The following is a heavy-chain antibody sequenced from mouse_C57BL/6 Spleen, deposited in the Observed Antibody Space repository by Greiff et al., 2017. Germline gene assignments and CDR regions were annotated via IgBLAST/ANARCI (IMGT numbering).Heavy chain of an antibody. D-gene: IGHD2-3*01. J-gene: IGHJ4*01. Sequence: QVQLQQPGAELVKPGASVKMSCKASGYTFTSYWITWVKQRPGQGLEWIGDIYPGSGSTNYNEKFKSKATLTVDTSSSTAYMQRSSLTSEDSAVYYCARDGYYYAMDYWGQGTSVTVSS. V-gene: IGHV1-55*01. CDR1: GYTFTSYW. CDR2: IYPGSGST. CDR3: ARDGYYYAMDY.